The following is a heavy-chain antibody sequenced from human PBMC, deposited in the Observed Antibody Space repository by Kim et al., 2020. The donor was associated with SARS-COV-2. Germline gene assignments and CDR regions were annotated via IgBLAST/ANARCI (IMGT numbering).Heavy chain of an antibody. Sequence: ASVKVSCKASGYTFTSYGISWVRQAPGQGLEWMGWISAYNGNTNYAQKLQGRVTMTTDTSTSTAYMELRSLRSDDTAVYYCARRGYYYDSSGYYDLWGRGTLVTVSS. CDR3: ARRGYYYDSSGYYDL. V-gene: IGHV1-18*04. CDR1: GYTFTSYG. J-gene: IGHJ2*01. D-gene: IGHD3-22*01. CDR2: ISAYNGNT.